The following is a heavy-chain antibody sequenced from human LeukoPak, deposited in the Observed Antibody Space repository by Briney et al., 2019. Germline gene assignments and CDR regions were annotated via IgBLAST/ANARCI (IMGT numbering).Heavy chain of an antibody. J-gene: IGHJ4*02. V-gene: IGHV1-69*13. CDR2: IIPIFGTA. D-gene: IGHD4-23*01. Sequence: SVTVSCMASGYTFTSYAMHWVRQAPGQGLEWMGGIIPIFGTANYAQKFQGRVTITADESTSTAYMELSSLRSEDTAVYYCARLDDYGGTYYFDYWGQGTLVTVSS. CDR1: GYTFTSYA. CDR3: ARLDDYGGTYYFDY.